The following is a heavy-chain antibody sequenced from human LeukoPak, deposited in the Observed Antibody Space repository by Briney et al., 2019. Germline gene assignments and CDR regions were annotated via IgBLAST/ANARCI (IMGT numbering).Heavy chain of an antibody. CDR3: AVAIEGAFDP. D-gene: IGHD1-26*01. Sequence: PGGSLRLSCAASGLTFSTYWMHWVRQAPGKGLVWVSRINSYGTSTSYADSVKGRFTISRDNAKNTLYLQMNSLRAEDTAVYYCAVAIEGAFDPWGQGTLVTASS. CDR1: GLTFSTYW. J-gene: IGHJ5*02. CDR2: INSYGTST. V-gene: IGHV3-74*01.